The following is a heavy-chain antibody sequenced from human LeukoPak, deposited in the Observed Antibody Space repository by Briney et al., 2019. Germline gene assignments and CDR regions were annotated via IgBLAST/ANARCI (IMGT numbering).Heavy chain of an antibody. CDR3: ARGEYSNGYPYRLDS. Sequence: ASVKVSCKASGSTFSDYHINWVRQASGQGPEWMGWIYPKSGDAKYGQAFQGRVTMTRDTSISTAYMELNRLRFDDTAMYYCARGEYSNGYPYRLDSWGQGTLVTVSS. D-gene: IGHD3-16*01. CDR2: IYPKSGDA. V-gene: IGHV1-2*02. J-gene: IGHJ4*02. CDR1: GSTFSDYH.